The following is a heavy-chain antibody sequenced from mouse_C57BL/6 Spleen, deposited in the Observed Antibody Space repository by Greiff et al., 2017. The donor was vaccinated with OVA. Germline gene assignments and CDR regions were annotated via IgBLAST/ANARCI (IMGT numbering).Heavy chain of an antibody. Sequence: EVQVVESGGGLVQPGGSLSLSCAASGFTFTDYYMSWVRQPPGKALEWLGFIRNKANGYTTEYSASVKGRFTISRDNSQSILYLQMNALRAEDSATYYCARSLRDYAMDYWGQGTSVTVSS. J-gene: IGHJ4*01. D-gene: IGHD1-1*01. CDR2: IRNKANGYTT. CDR1: GFTFTDYY. V-gene: IGHV7-3*01. CDR3: ARSLRDYAMDY.